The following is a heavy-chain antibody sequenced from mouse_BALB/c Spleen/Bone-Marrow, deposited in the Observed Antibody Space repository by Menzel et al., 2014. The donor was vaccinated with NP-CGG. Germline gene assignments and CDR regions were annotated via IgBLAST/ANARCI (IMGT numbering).Heavy chain of an antibody. CDR2: INPNNVGT. J-gene: IGHJ3*01. CDR3: ARGRTAY. V-gene: IGHV1-18*01. CDR1: GYTFTDYT. Sequence: VQLQQPGPELVKPGASVKISCKTSGYTFTDYTMHWVKQSHGKSLEWIGNINPNNVGTTYNQKFKGKATLTIDKSSSTAYMELRSLTSEDSAVYYCARGRTAYWGQGTQVTVSA.